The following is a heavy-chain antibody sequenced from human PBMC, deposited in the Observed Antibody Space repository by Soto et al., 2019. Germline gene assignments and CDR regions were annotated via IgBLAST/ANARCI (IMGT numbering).Heavy chain of an antibody. CDR1: GDTMNMNAW. D-gene: IGHD2-21*02. V-gene: IGHV4-4*02. CDR3: AVAYCGGDCYTPRLPYGMDV. Sequence: SETLSLTCAVTGDTMNMNAWWTWVRQSPGKGLEWVGEIYHGGTVRYSPALESRLTISLDTSKNQFSLKLSSMTAADTAVYYCAVAYCGGDCYTPRLPYGMDVWGQGTTVTVSS. J-gene: IGHJ6*02. CDR2: IYHGGTV.